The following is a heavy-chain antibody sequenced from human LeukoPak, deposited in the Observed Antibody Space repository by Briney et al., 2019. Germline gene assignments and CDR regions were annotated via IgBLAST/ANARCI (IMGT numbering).Heavy chain of an antibody. D-gene: IGHD1-1*01. CDR3: AKGVYNWGSVLDH. CDR2: IYSGGST. J-gene: IGHJ4*02. CDR1: GFTVSSNY. V-gene: IGHV3-53*01. Sequence: GGSLRLSCAASGFTVSSNYMSWVRQAPGKGLEWVSVIYSGGSTYYADSVKGRFTISRDNSKNTLFLQMNSLRAEDTAVYYCAKGVYNWGSVLDHWGQGTLVTVSS.